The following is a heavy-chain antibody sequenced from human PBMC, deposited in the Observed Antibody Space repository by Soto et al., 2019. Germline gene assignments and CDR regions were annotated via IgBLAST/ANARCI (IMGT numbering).Heavy chain of an antibody. Sequence: GGSLRLSCAVFGFTVSSNYMSWVRQAPGKGLEWVSGINGGGGKTYYADSVKGRFSISRDNAKNTLYLQMNSLRAEDTAVYYCALVRSDYYYYGMDVWGQGTTVTVSS. CDR2: INGGGGKT. CDR1: GFTVSSNY. D-gene: IGHD6-13*01. CDR3: ALVRSDYYYYGMDV. V-gene: IGHV3-53*01. J-gene: IGHJ6*02.